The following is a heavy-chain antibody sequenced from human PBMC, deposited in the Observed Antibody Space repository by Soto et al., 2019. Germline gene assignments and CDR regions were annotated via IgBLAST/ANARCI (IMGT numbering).Heavy chain of an antibody. CDR1: GYTFTSYY. V-gene: IGHV1-46*01. Sequence: ASVKVSCKASGYTFTSYYMHWVRQAPGQGLERMGIINPSGGSTSYAQKFQGRVTMTRDTSTSTVYMELSSLRSEDTAVYYCARDLTRYCSSTSCYVAYYYGMDVWGQGTTVTVSS. CDR2: INPSGGST. D-gene: IGHD2-2*01. J-gene: IGHJ6*02. CDR3: ARDLTRYCSSTSCYVAYYYGMDV.